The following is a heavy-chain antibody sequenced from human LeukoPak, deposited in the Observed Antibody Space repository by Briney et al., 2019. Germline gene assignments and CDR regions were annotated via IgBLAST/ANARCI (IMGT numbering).Heavy chain of an antibody. Sequence: ASVKLSCKASGYTFTGYYMHWVRQAHGQGLEWMGWINPNSGGTNYAQKFQGRVTITRDTSISTAYMELSRLRSDDTAVYYCAGGYCSGGSCYLSDYWGQGTLVTVSS. CDR3: AGGYCSGGSCYLSDY. J-gene: IGHJ4*02. CDR2: INPNSGGT. CDR1: GYTFTGYY. V-gene: IGHV1-2*02. D-gene: IGHD2-15*01.